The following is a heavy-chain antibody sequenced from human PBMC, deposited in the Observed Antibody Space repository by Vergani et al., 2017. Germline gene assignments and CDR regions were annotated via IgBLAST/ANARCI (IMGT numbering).Heavy chain of an antibody. J-gene: IGHJ4*02. D-gene: IGHD2-15*01. CDR2: MDYGVST. V-gene: IGHV4-39*01. CDR3: VSKRGACRAAYCHSYDF. CDR1: GDSVISTDYH. Sequence: QVQLQESGPGLVKPSETLSLTCTVSGDSVISTDYHWGWIRQPPGKGLEWIGSMDYGVSTSYNPSRESRISISFETPKNQFSLRLTSVTAADTAVYYCVSKRGACRAAYCHSYDFWGPGTLVGVSS.